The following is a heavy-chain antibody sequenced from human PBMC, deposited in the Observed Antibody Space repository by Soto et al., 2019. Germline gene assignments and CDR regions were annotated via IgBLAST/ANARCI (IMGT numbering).Heavy chain of an antibody. J-gene: IGHJ4*02. D-gene: IGHD5-18*01. CDR2: IYTSGST. CDR1: GGSISSYY. CDR3: ARGGYLAQLWLFDY. V-gene: IGHV4-4*07. Sequence: QVQLQESGPGLVKPSETLSLTCTVSGGSISSYYWSWIRQPAGKGLEWIGRIYTSGSTNYNPSLKSRVTRSVHTSKHQFSLRLSSVTAADSAVYYCARGGYLAQLWLFDYWGQGTLVTVSS.